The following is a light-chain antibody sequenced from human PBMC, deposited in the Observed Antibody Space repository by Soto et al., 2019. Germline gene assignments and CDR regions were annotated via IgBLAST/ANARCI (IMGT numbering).Light chain of an antibody. Sequence: DIQMTQSPSSLSASVGDRVTITCRASQSISSYLNGYQQKPGKAPKLLIYAASSLQSGVPSRCSGSGSGTEFNLTISSLQPEDFASCYCHQSYSTPTFGQGTKLEIK. V-gene: IGKV1-39*01. J-gene: IGKJ2*01. CDR2: AAS. CDR1: QSISSY. CDR3: HQSYSTPT.